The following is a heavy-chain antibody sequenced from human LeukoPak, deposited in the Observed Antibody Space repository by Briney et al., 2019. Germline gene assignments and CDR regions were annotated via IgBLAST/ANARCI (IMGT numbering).Heavy chain of an antibody. CDR3: TRESGSYHGNDY. J-gene: IGHJ4*02. CDR2: NNPSGGST. Sequence: ASVKVSCKASGYTFTSYYMHWVRQAPGQGLEWMGINNPSGGSTSYAQKFQGRVTMTRDTSTSTVYMELSSLRSEDTAVYYCTRESGSYHGNDYWGQGTLVTVSS. V-gene: IGHV1-46*01. CDR1: GYTFTSYY. D-gene: IGHD1-26*01.